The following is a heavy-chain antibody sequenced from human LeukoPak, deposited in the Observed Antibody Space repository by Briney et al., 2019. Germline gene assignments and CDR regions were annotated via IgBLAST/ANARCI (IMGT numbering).Heavy chain of an antibody. Sequence: SETLSLTCTVSGGSISSGGYYWSWIRQHPGKGLEWIGYIYYSGSTYYNPSLKSRVTISVDTSKNQFSLKLSSVTAADTAVYYCARPDSSGFSAFDIWGQGTMVTVSS. V-gene: IGHV4-31*03. CDR2: IYYSGST. CDR1: GGSISSGGYY. D-gene: IGHD3-22*01. J-gene: IGHJ3*02. CDR3: ARPDSSGFSAFDI.